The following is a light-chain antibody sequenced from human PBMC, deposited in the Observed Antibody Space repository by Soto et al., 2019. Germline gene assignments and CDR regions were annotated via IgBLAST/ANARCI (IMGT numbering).Light chain of an antibody. Sequence: QLVLTQPPSASGTPGQRVTISCSGSSSNIGSNYVYWYQQLPGTAPKLLIYRNNQRPSGVPDRFSGSKSGTSASLAISGLRSEDEADYYCAARDDSLSGHWVFGGGTKVTVL. J-gene: IGLJ3*02. CDR3: AARDDSLSGHWV. V-gene: IGLV1-47*01. CDR1: SSNIGSNY. CDR2: RNN.